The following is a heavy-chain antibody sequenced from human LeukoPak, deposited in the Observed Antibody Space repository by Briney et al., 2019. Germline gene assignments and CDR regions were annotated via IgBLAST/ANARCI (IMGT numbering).Heavy chain of an antibody. Sequence: GGSLRLSCAASGFTFSSYGMHCVRQAPGKGLEWVAVISEDGSNKYYEDSVKGRFTISRDNSNNTLYLQMNSLRAEDTAVYYCAKLAVPAATAYYFDYWGQGTLVTVSS. CDR2: ISEDGSNK. D-gene: IGHD2-2*01. CDR1: GFTFSSYG. CDR3: AKLAVPAATAYYFDY. J-gene: IGHJ4*02. V-gene: IGHV3-30*18.